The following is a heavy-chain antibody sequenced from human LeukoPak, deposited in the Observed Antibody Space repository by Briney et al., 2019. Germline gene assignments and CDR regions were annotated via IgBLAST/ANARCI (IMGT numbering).Heavy chain of an antibody. V-gene: IGHV3-30-3*01. CDR3: ARDGEIRGYSYGATIDY. CDR1: GFTFSSYA. CDR2: ISYHGSNK. J-gene: IGHJ4*02. Sequence: PGRSPRLSCAASGFTFSSYAMYWVRQAPGKGLERAAVISYHGSNKYYEDSVKGRFTISRDNSKNTLYLQMNSLRAEDTAVYYCARDGEIRGYSYGATIDYWGQGTLVTVSS. D-gene: IGHD5-18*01.